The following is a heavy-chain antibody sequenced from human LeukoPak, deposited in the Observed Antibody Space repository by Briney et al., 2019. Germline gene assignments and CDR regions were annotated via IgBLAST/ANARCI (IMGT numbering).Heavy chain of an antibody. D-gene: IGHD3-3*01. J-gene: IGHJ3*02. V-gene: IGHV1-18*04. CDR3: ARERITIFGVVIQDPDAFDI. CDR1: GYTFTGYY. CDR2: ISAYNGNT. Sequence: ASVKVSCKASGYTFTGYYMHWVRQAPGQGLEWMGWISAYNGNTNYAQKLQGRVTMTTDTSTSTAYMELRSLRSDDTAVYYCARERITIFGVVIQDPDAFDIWGQGTMVTVSS.